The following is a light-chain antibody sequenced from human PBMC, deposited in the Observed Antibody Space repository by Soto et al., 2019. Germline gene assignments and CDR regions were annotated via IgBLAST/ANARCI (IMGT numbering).Light chain of an antibody. V-gene: IGLV2-14*01. CDR3: SSYTSSTPVV. J-gene: IGLJ2*01. CDR2: DVS. CDR1: SSDVGAYNY. Sequence: QSALTQPASVSGSPGQSITISCTETSSDVGAYNYVSWYQQHPGKAPKLMIYDVSNRPSGVSNRFSGSKSGNAASLTISGLQAEDEADYYCSSYTSSTPVVFGGGTKLTVL.